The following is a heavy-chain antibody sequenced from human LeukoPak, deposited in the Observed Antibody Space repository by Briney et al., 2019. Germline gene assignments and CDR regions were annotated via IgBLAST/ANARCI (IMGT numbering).Heavy chain of an antibody. Sequence: GESLKISCKGSGYTFSTYLIGWVRQMPGKGLEWMGIIYPGDSDTRYSPSFQGQVTISADKSISTAYLQWSSLKASDTAMYYCARRNDYLDYWGQGTLVTVSS. V-gene: IGHV5-51*01. CDR1: GYTFSTYL. CDR2: IYPGDSDT. CDR3: ARRNDYLDY. J-gene: IGHJ4*02.